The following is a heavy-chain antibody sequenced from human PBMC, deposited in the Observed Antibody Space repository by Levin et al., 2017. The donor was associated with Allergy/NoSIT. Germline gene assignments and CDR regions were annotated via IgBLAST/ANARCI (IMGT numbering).Heavy chain of an antibody. CDR1: GFTFSSYA. D-gene: IGHD3-3*01. Sequence: PGGSLRLSCAASGFTFSSYAMSWVRQAPGKGLEWVSAISGSGGSTYYADSVKGRFTISRDNSKNTLYLQMNSLRAEDTAVYYCAKGGYYDFWSGYLYLDPWGQGTLVTVSS. J-gene: IGHJ5*02. CDR2: ISGSGGST. CDR3: AKGGYYDFWSGYLYLDP. V-gene: IGHV3-23*01.